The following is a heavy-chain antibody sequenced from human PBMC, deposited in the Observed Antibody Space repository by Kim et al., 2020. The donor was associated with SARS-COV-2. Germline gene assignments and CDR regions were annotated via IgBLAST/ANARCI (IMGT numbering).Heavy chain of an antibody. D-gene: IGHD3-10*01. Sequence: SETLSLTCAVSGGSISSSNWWSWVRQPPGKGLEWIGEIYHSGSTNYNPSLKSRVTISVDKSKNQFSLKLSSVTAADTAVYYCARTKKPAYYHGSGPLMDVWGQGTTVTVSS. CDR1: GGSISSSNW. CDR2: IYHSGST. J-gene: IGHJ6*02. V-gene: IGHV4-4*02. CDR3: ARTKKPAYYHGSGPLMDV.